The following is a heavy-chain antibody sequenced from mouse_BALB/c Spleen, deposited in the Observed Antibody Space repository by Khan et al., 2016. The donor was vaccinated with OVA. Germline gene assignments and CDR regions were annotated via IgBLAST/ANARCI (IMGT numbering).Heavy chain of an antibody. D-gene: IGHD1-1*01. V-gene: IGHV9-2-1*01. J-gene: IGHJ3*01. CDR1: GYTFTDYS. Sequence: QIQLVQSGPELKKPGGTVKISCKASGYTFTDYSMHWVKQAPGKGLKWMGWINTETGEPTYADDFKGRFAFSLETSASTAYLQINNLKNEDTATCFGTRGYYGSSPYWGQGTLVTVSA. CDR3: TRGYYGSSPY. CDR2: INTETGEP.